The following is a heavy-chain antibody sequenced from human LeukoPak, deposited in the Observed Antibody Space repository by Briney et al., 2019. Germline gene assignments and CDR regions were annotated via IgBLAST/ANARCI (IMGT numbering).Heavy chain of an antibody. Sequence: PSETLSLTCTVSGGSISSYYWSWIRQPPGKGLEWIGYIYYSGSTNYNPSLKSRVTISVDTSKNQFSLKLSSVTAADTAVYYCARVGPNQLLYRSWFDPWGQGTLVTVSS. V-gene: IGHV4-59*01. CDR1: GGSISSYY. D-gene: IGHD2-2*02. CDR2: IYYSGST. CDR3: ARVGPNQLLYRSWFDP. J-gene: IGHJ5*02.